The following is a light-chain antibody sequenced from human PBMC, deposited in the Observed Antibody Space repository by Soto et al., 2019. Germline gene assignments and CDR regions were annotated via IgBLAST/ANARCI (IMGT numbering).Light chain of an antibody. Sequence: QSALTQPASVSGSPGQSITISCTGTRSDVGGYNYVSWYKQRPGKAPKLVIYDVSHRPSGVSNRFFGSKSGNTASLIISGLQAEDEDDYYCFSYSTSRAQIFGGGTQLTVL. J-gene: IGLJ2*01. V-gene: IGLV2-14*01. CDR3: FSYSTSRAQI. CDR1: RSDVGGYNY. CDR2: DVS.